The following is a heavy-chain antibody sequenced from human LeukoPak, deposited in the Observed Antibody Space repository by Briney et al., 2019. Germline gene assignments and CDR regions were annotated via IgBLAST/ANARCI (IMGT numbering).Heavy chain of an antibody. CDR3: ARSSGYYY. Sequence: GGSLRLSCAASGFTFSSYSMNWVRQAPGKGLEWFSYISSSSSTIYYADSGKGRFTISRDNAKNSLYLQMNSLRGEVTAVYYCARSSGYYYWGQGSLVTVSS. J-gene: IGHJ4*02. CDR1: GFTFSSYS. V-gene: IGHV3-48*01. CDR2: ISSSSSTI. D-gene: IGHD3-22*01.